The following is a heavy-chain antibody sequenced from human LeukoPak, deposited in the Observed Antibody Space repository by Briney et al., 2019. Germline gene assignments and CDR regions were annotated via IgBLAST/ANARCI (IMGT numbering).Heavy chain of an antibody. CDR3: AIECSGGSCYELTAYYFYQ. Sequence: ASVKVSCKASGYTFSSYGISWVRQAPGHGLEWMGWISAYNGNTNYAQKLQGRVTTTTDTSTSTAYMELRSLRSDDTAVYYRAIECSGGSCYELTAYYFYQGGKENLVPVSS. CDR2: ISAYNGNT. J-gene: IGHJ4*02. CDR1: GYTFSSYG. V-gene: IGHV1-18*01. D-gene: IGHD2-15*01.